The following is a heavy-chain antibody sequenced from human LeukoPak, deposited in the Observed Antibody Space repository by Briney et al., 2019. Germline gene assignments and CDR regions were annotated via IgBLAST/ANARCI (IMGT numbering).Heavy chain of an antibody. CDR1: GGSISSSSYY. Sequence: TSETLSLTCTVSGGSISSSSYYWGWIRQPPGKGLEWIGSIYYSGSTYYNPSLKSRVTISVDTSKNQFSLKLSPVTAADTAVYYCARVGEELLWFGEWGQGTLVTVSS. CDR3: ARVGEELLWFGE. D-gene: IGHD3-10*01. V-gene: IGHV4-39*07. CDR2: IYYSGST. J-gene: IGHJ4*02.